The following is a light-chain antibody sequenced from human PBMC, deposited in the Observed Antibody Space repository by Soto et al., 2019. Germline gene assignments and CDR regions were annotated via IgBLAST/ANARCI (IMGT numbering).Light chain of an antibody. V-gene: IGLV1-44*01. CDR3: AAWDDSLNGRYV. CDR1: SSNIGSNT. Sequence: QSVLTQPPSASGTPGQRVTISCPGSSSNIGSNTVNWYQQLPGTAPKLLIYSNNQRPSGVPDRFSGSKSGTSASLAISGLQSEDEADYYCAAWDDSLNGRYVFGTGTKSPS. CDR2: SNN. J-gene: IGLJ1*01.